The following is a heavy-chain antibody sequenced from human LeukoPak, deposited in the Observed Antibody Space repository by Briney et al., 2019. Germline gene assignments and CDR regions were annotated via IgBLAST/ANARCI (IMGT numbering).Heavy chain of an antibody. CDR3: ARRRAWNFADY. Sequence: SETLSLTCAVYGGSFSGYYWSWIRQPPGKGLEWIGEINHSGSTNYNPSHKSRVTISVDTSKNQFSLKLSSVTAADTAVYYCARRRAWNFADYWGQGTLVTVSS. V-gene: IGHV4-34*01. D-gene: IGHD1-7*01. CDR1: GGSFSGYY. CDR2: INHSGST. J-gene: IGHJ4*02.